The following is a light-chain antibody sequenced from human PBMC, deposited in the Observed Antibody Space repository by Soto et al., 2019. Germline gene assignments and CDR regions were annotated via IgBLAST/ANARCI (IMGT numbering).Light chain of an antibody. CDR1: QSVSSY. Sequence: EIVLTQSPATLSLSLGERATLFCRASQSVSSYLAWYQQKPGQAPRLLIYDVSNRATGIPARFSGSGSGTDFTLTISSLEPEDFAVYYCQQRSNWPRTFGQGTKLEIK. J-gene: IGKJ2*01. CDR3: QQRSNWPRT. V-gene: IGKV3-11*01. CDR2: DVS.